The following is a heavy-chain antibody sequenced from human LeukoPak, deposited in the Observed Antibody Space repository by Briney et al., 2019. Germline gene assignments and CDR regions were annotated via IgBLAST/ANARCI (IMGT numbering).Heavy chain of an antibody. Sequence: PSETLSLTCAVYGGSFSGYYWSWIRQPPGKGLEWIGEINHSGSTNYNPSLKSRVTISVDTSKNQFSLKLSSVTAADTAVYYCARHSSMTTVTFAYWGQGTLVTVSS. V-gene: IGHV4-34*01. J-gene: IGHJ4*02. CDR3: ARHSSMTTVTFAY. D-gene: IGHD4-17*01. CDR2: INHSGST. CDR1: GGSFSGYY.